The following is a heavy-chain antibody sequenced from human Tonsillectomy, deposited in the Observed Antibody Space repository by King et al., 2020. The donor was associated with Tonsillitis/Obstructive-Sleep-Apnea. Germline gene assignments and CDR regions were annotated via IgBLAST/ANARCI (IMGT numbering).Heavy chain of an antibody. D-gene: IGHD3-22*01. Sequence: VQLVESGGGLAQPGRSLRLSCAASGFIFDNYAMHWVRQVPGKGLEWVSGISWNSGHIGYADSVKGRFTISRDNAKNSLSLQMHSLRAEDTAFYYCAKDIGPSIVVPQPFDYWGQGTLVTVSS. CDR1: GFIFDNYA. V-gene: IGHV3-9*01. J-gene: IGHJ4*02. CDR2: ISWNSGHI. CDR3: AKDIGPSIVVPQPFDY.